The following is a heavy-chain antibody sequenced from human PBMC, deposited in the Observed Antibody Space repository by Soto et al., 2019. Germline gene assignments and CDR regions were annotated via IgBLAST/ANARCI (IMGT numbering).Heavy chain of an antibody. CDR2: VFDGVST. CDR1: GGSFSRYY. J-gene: IGHJ4*02. D-gene: IGHD2-21*02. Sequence: SETLSLTCEVSGGSFSRYYWSWIRQPPGKGLEWIGEVFDGVSTIYNPSLQSRVTISIDTSKNQISLRLTSVTAADTAVYFCAKLSAGINQPTLTTVMTVLDSWGQGVLVTVSS. V-gene: IGHV4-34*12. CDR3: AKLSAGINQPTLTTVMTVLDS.